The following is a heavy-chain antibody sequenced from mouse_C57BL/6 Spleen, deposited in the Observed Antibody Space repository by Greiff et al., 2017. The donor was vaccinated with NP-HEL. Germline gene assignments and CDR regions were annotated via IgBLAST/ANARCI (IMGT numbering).Heavy chain of an antibody. V-gene: IGHV1-50*01. CDR1: GYTFTSYW. CDR3: ARDGNYRAMEY. Sequence: QVQLKESGAELVKPGASVKLSCKASGYTFTSYWMQWVKQRPGQGLEWIGEIDPSDSYTNYNQKFKGKATLAVDTSSSTAYMQLSSLTSEDSAVYYCARDGNYRAMEYWGQGTAVTVSS. J-gene: IGHJ4*01. D-gene: IGHD2-1*01. CDR2: IDPSDSYT.